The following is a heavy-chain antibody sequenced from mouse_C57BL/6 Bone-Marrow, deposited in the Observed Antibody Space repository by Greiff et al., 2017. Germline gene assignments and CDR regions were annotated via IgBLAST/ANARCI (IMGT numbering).Heavy chain of an antibody. CDR3: ARRGGSSGYWFAY. J-gene: IGHJ3*01. CDR1: GFSLTSYG. D-gene: IGHD1-1*01. V-gene: IGHV2-2*01. CDR2: IWSGGST. Sequence: QVQLQQSGPGLVQPSQSLSITCTVSGFSLTSYGVHWVRQSPGKGLEWLGVIWSGGSTDYNAAFISRLSISKDNSKSQVFFKMNSLQADDTAIYYCARRGGSSGYWFAYWGQGTLVTVSA.